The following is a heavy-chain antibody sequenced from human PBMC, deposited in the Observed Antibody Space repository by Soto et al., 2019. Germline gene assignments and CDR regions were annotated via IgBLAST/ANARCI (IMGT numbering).Heavy chain of an antibody. CDR3: ARDTGDGTFDF. J-gene: IGHJ4*02. D-gene: IGHD7-27*01. Sequence: QVHLVQSGAEVRKPGASVKVSCKASGYTFSSYAMHWVRQAPGQRLEWMGWINAGYGNTKSSQKFQDRVTISRYTSASTAYMELTSLRSEDTAVYYCARDTGDGTFDFWGQVTLVTVAS. V-gene: IGHV1-3*01. CDR1: GYTFSSYA. CDR2: INAGYGNT.